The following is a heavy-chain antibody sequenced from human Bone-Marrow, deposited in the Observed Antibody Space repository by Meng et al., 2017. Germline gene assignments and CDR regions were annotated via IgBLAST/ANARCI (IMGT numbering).Heavy chain of an antibody. CDR2: ISGSGGST. Sequence: GESLKISCAASGFTLSSYGMSWVRQAPGKGLEWVSAISGSGGSTYYADSVKGRFTISRDNSKNTLYLQMNSLRAEDTAVYYCSGHVDYWGHGTLVTVSS. CDR1: GFTLSSYG. CDR3: SGHVDY. J-gene: IGHJ4*01. V-gene: IGHV3-23*01.